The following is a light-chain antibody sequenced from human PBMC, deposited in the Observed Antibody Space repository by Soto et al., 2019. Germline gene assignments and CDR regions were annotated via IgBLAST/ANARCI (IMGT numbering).Light chain of an antibody. V-gene: IGKV3D-20*02. J-gene: IGKJ3*01. Sequence: EIVLTQSPGTLSLSPGERATLSCRASQSVSSNYLAWYQQKPGQAPRPLIYGASSRATGIPDRFSGSGAGTAFTLTITRLEPKDFAVYYCQQRSNWPIFTFGPGTKVDIK. CDR2: GAS. CDR1: QSVSSNY. CDR3: QQRSNWPIFT.